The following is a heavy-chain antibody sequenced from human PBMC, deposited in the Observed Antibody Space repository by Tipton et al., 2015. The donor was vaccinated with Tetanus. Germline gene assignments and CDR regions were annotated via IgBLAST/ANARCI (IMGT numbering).Heavy chain of an antibody. CDR3: ARSSIDLFF. D-gene: IGHD3-10*02. CDR2: INPDTGNT. V-gene: IGHV1-2*02. Sequence: QLVQSGAEVKKPGASVKVSCKASGDPITDYFIHWVRQAPGQGLEWLGWINPDTGNTKYVESVQGRVTFNADMPTRTVFLEMRNLTYGDTAVYFCARSSIDLFFWGQGTLITVSS. CDR1: GDPITDYF. J-gene: IGHJ4*02.